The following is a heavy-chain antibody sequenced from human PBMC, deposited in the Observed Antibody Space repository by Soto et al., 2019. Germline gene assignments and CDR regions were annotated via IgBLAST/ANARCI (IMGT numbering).Heavy chain of an antibody. D-gene: IGHD1-1*01. CDR1: GGSFSDYY. CDR3: SRGRRKALAYTSWYFDL. CDR2: INHSGTT. V-gene: IGHV4-34*01. J-gene: IGHJ2*01. Sequence: QVQLQQWGAGLLKPSETLSLTCAVFGGSFSDYYWIWIRQPPGKGLECIGEINHSGTTNYNPYLNSRVTISVDKSKHQFSRNLSSVTAADSAVYYCSRGRRKALAYTSWYFDLWGRGTLVTVYS.